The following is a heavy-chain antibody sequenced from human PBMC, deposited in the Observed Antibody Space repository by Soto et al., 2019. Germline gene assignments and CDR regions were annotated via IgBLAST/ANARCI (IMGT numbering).Heavy chain of an antibody. CDR2: IYYSGST. V-gene: IGHV4-31*03. Sequence: SETLSLTCTVSGGSISSGGYYWSWIRQHPGKGLEWIGYIYYSGSTYYNPSPKSRVTISVDTSKNQFSLKLSSVTAADTAVYYCARDGRWLQMGGFDYWGQGTLVTVS. D-gene: IGHD5-12*01. CDR1: GGSISSGGYY. CDR3: ARDGRWLQMGGFDY. J-gene: IGHJ4*02.